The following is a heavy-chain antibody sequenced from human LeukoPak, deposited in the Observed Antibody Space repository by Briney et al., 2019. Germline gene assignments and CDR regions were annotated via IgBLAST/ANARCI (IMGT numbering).Heavy chain of an antibody. D-gene: IGHD6-19*01. CDR2: IRSKAYDGTT. CDR1: GFTFGDYA. Sequence: PGRSLRLSCTASGFTFGDYAMSWVRQAPGKGLEWVGFIRSKAYDGTTEYAASVKGRFTISRDDSKSIAYLQMNSLKTEDTAVYYCTRVGIAVAATGYYYMDVWGKGTTVTVSS. J-gene: IGHJ6*03. CDR3: TRVGIAVAATGYYYMDV. V-gene: IGHV3-49*04.